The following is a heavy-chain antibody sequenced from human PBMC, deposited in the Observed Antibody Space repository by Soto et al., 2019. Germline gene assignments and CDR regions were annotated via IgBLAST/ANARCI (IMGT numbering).Heavy chain of an antibody. J-gene: IGHJ6*01. CDR3: AKDRMTWGNYYYYYGMDV. Sequence: QVQLVESGGGVVQPGRSLRLSCAASGFTFSSYGMHWVRQAPGKGLEWVAVISYDGSNKYYADSVKGRFTISRDNSKNTLYLQMNSLRAEDTAVYYCAKDRMTWGNYYYYYGMDVW. V-gene: IGHV3-30*18. CDR2: ISYDGSNK. D-gene: IGHD3-16*01. CDR1: GFTFSSYG.